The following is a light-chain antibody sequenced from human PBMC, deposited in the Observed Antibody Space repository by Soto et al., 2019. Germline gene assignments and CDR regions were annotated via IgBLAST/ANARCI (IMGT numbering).Light chain of an antibody. Sequence: EIVLTQSPATLSLSPGERAALSCRASQSVHSYLAWYQQKPGQPPRLLIYGASTRATGIPARFSGSGSGTEFTLTISSLQSEDFAVYYCQQYGSSPPITLGRGTRLEI. V-gene: IGKV3-15*01. J-gene: IGKJ5*01. CDR3: QQYGSSPPIT. CDR1: QSVHSY. CDR2: GAS.